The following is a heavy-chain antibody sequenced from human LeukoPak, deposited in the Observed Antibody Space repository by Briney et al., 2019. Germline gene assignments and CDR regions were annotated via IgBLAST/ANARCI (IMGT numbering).Heavy chain of an antibody. CDR2: ISSSSYI. CDR1: GFTFSSYS. CDR3: ARDEGYCSGGSCYNYFDY. Sequence: GGSLRLSCAASGFTFSSYSMNWVRQAPGKGLEWVSSISSSSYIYYADSVKGRFTISRDNAKNSLYLQMNSLRAEDTAVCYCARDEGYCSGGSCYNYFDYWGQGTLVTVSS. J-gene: IGHJ4*02. V-gene: IGHV3-21*01. D-gene: IGHD2-15*01.